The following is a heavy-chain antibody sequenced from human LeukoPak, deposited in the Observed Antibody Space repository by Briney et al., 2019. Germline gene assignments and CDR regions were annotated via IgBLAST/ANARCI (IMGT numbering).Heavy chain of an antibody. D-gene: IGHD5-18*01. Sequence: ASVKVSCKAFGSTFTGYYIHWVRQAPGQGLGWMGWTNPKSGTTNYAQTFQGRVTMTRDTSITTAYMELRRLRSDDTAVYYCARDDGYSSGFTSTAEYFHHWGQGTLVTVSS. CDR3: ARDDGYSSGFTSTAEYFHH. V-gene: IGHV1-2*02. J-gene: IGHJ1*01. CDR2: TNPKSGTT. CDR1: GSTFTGYY.